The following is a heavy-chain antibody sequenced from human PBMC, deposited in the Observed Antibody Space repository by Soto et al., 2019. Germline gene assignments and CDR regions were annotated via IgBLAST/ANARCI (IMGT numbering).Heavy chain of an antibody. CDR2: ISPYNGHT. D-gene: IGHD3-22*01. V-gene: IGHV1-18*04. CDR1: GYIFTGYG. CDR3: ARGGSGYHTGRGFAGTMDV. J-gene: IGHJ6*02. Sequence: QAQVVQSGDEVKKPGASVKVSCKASGYIFTGYGISWVRQAPGQGLEWMGWISPYNGHTEFAQRLQGRLTLTTDTSTTTPFMELSNLRSDDTAVYYCARGGSGYHTGRGFAGTMDVWGQGTTVTVSS.